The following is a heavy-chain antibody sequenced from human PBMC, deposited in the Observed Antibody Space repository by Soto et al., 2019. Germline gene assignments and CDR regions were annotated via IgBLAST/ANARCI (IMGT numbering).Heavy chain of an antibody. J-gene: IGHJ4*02. Sequence: QVQLQQWGAGLLKPSETLSLTCAVYGGSFSGYYWSWIRQPPGKGLEWIGEINHSGSTNYNPSLKSRVTISVDTSKNQFSLKLSSVTAADTAVYYCARGYYDYIWGSYRPGGNYFDYWGQGTLVTVSS. CDR2: INHSGST. CDR1: GGSFSGYY. V-gene: IGHV4-34*01. D-gene: IGHD3-16*02. CDR3: ARGYYDYIWGSYRPGGNYFDY.